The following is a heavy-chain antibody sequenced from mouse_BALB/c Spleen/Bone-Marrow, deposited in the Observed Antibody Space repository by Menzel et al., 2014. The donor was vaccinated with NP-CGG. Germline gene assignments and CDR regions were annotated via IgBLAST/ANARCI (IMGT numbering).Heavy chain of an antibody. CDR1: GFTFSSYT. V-gene: IGHV5-6-4*01. J-gene: IGHJ3*01. D-gene: IGHD2-1*01. CDR2: ISSGGSYT. Sequence: EVQLVESGGGLVKPGGSLKLSCAASGFTFSSYTMSWIRQTPEKRLEWVATISSGGSYTYYPDSLKGRFTISRDNARNTLYLQMISLKSEDTAMYYCTRDRYYGNSFAYWGQGTLVTVSA. CDR3: TRDRYYGNSFAY.